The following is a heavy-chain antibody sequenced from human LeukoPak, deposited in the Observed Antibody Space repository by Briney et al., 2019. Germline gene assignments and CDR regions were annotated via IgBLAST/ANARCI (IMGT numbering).Heavy chain of an antibody. CDR2: IGTTGDT. J-gene: IGHJ4*02. CDR1: GFTFSSYD. D-gene: IGHD1-26*01. V-gene: IGHV3-13*01. CDR3: TRSSGSYYYFDY. Sequence: PGGSLRLSCAASGFTFSSYDMHWVRQATGRRLEWVSAIGTTGDTYYPGSVKGRFTISRENAKNSLYLQMNSLRAEDTPVYYCTRSSGSYYYFDYWGQGTLVTVSS.